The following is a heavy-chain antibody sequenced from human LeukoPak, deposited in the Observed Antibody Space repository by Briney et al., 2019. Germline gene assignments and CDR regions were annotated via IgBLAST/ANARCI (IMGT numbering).Heavy chain of an antibody. Sequence: GESLKISCKGSGYSFTSYWIRRVRQMPGKGLERMGRIDPSDSYTNYSPSFQGHGTISSDKSISTAYLQWNSLKASDTAMYYCARRGSSGWYDYWGQGTLVTVSS. V-gene: IGHV5-10-1*01. CDR1: GYSFTSYW. D-gene: IGHD6-19*01. J-gene: IGHJ4*02. CDR2: IDPSDSYT. CDR3: ARRGSSGWYDY.